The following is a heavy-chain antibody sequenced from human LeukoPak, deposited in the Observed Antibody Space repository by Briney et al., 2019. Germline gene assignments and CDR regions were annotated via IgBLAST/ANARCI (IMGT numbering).Heavy chain of an antibody. V-gene: IGHV1-2*06. CDR2: INPNSGGT. CDR3: ARGPYDTSDWYFDL. CDR1: GYTFTGYY. D-gene: IGHD3-22*01. Sequence: GASVKVSCKASGYTFTGYYMHWVRQAPGQGLEWMGRINPNSGGTNYAQKFQGRVTMTRDTSISTAYMELSRLRSDDTAVYYCARGPYDTSDWYFDLWGRGTLVTVSS. J-gene: IGHJ2*01.